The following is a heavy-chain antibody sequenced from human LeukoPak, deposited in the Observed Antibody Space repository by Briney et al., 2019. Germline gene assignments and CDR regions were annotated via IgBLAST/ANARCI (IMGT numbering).Heavy chain of an antibody. CDR3: AREGDYYDTSGILDY. V-gene: IGHV4-4*08. CDR2: IDHTGST. D-gene: IGHD3-22*01. CDR1: DDSITIYY. Sequence: SETLSLTCTVSDDSITIYYWTWIRQPPGKGLEWIGYIDHTGSTNYNPSLNSRVTISRDTSKNHFSLELSSVTAADTAVYYCAREGDYYDTSGILDYWGQGTLVTVSS. J-gene: IGHJ4*02.